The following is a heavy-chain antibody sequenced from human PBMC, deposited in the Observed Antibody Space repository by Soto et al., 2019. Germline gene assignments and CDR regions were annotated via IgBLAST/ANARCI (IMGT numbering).Heavy chain of an antibody. J-gene: IGHJ4*02. D-gene: IGHD5-18*01. Sequence: GGSLRLSCAASGFTFSSYSVNWVRQAPGKGLEWVSLISNSGSDIYYADSVKGRFTISRDNAKSSLFLQMNNLRAEDTAVYYCARGVKGYSYGLYSFDNWGQGTLVTVSS. V-gene: IGHV3-21*01. CDR1: GFTFSSYS. CDR3: ARGVKGYSYGLYSFDN. CDR2: ISNSGSDI.